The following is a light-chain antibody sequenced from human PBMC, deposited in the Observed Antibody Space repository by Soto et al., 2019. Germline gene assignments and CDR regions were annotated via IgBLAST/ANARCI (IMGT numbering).Light chain of an antibody. J-gene: IGKJ1*01. CDR2: VAS. CDR1: QSITRF. Sequence: DIQMIQFPSSLSASVGDRVTITCRASQSITRFFNRYQQKPGKAPTRLIHVASSLESGVTSRFRGSASRTEFPHTISILQPEDFATYYRQKSHTTPWTFGHGTKVEIK. CDR3: QKSHTTPWT. V-gene: IGKV1-39*01.